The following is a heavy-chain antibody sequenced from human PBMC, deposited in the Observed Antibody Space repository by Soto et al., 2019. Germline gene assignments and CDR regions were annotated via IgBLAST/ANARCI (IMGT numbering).Heavy chain of an antibody. CDR1: GFTFSSYG. Sequence: QVQLVESGGGVVQPGRSLRLSCAASGFTFSSYGMHWVRQAPGKGLEWVAAIPYDESSEYYADSVKGRFTISRDNSKNTLYLQMNSLRAEDTAVYYCAKDPGYGLDYWGQVTLVTVSS. CDR3: AKDPGYGLDY. J-gene: IGHJ4*02. D-gene: IGHD5-12*01. CDR2: IPYDESSE. V-gene: IGHV3-30*18.